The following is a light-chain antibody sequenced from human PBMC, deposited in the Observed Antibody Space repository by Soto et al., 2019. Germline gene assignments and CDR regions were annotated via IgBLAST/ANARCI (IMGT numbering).Light chain of an antibody. CDR3: QQSYSAQYT. CDR2: ATS. J-gene: IGKJ2*01. CDR1: QNVGSF. V-gene: IGKV1-39*01. Sequence: DIQMPQSPSSLSASVGDRVPLTGRAGQNVGSFVNWYQQKPAKAPRLLIYATSNLQSGVPSRISGSGSGTEFTLTISSVQPEDFATYFCQQSYSAQYTVGQGTKVDIK.